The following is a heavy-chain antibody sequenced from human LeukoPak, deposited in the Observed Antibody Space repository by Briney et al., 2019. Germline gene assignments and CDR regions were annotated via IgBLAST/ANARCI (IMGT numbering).Heavy chain of an antibody. V-gene: IGHV3-21*01. CDR2: ISSSSSYI. D-gene: IGHD3-3*01. CDR3: ARGLRFLEWFDY. J-gene: IGHJ4*02. CDR1: GFTFSSYS. Sequence: GGSLRLSCAASGFTFSSYSMNWVRQAPGKGLEWVSSISSSSSYIYYADSVKGRFTISRDNAKNSLYLQMNSLRAEDTAAYYCARGLRFLEWFDYWGQGTLVTVSS.